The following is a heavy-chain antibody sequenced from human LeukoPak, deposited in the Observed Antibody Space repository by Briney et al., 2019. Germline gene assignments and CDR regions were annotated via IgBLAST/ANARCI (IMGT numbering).Heavy chain of an antibody. CDR2: IHSSGGS. CDR1: GASISNYC. D-gene: IGHD1-26*01. Sequence: PSETLSLTCTVAGASISNYCWSWIRQTPEKGLEWTGHIHSSGGSSYYPSLKSRLTLSIDTSRNQLSLKLPSVTAADTAVYFCARLGSYHDFWGQGALVTVSS. CDR3: ARLGSYHDF. J-gene: IGHJ4*02. V-gene: IGHV4-4*09.